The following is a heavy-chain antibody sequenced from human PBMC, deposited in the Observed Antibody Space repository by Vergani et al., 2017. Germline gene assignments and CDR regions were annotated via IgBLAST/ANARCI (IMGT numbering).Heavy chain of an antibody. J-gene: IGHJ6*03. Sequence: EVQLVESGGGLVKPGGSLRLSCAASGFTFSSYSMNWVRQAPRKGLEWVSSISSSSSYIYYADSVKGRFTISRDNAKNSLYLQMNSLRAEDTAVYYCARCAYYDVWSQNYYYYYMDVWGKGTTVTVSS. V-gene: IGHV3-21*01. CDR2: ISSSSSYI. CDR1: GFTFSSYS. D-gene: IGHD3-3*01. CDR3: ARCAYYDVWSQNYYYYYMDV.